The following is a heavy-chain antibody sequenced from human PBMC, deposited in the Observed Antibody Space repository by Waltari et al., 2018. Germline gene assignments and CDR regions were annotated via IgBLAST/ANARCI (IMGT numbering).Heavy chain of an antibody. V-gene: IGHV4-39*07. CDR2: IYYSGST. D-gene: IGHD6-19*01. J-gene: IGHJ4*02. CDR1: GGSISSSSYY. Sequence: QLQLQESGPGLVKPSETLSLPCTVSGGSISSSSYYWGWLRQHPGKGLEWIGSIYYSGSTYYNPSLKSRVTISVDTSKNQFSLKLSSVTAADTAVYYCARVRPVAGPFDYWGQGTLVTVSS. CDR3: ARVRPVAGPFDY.